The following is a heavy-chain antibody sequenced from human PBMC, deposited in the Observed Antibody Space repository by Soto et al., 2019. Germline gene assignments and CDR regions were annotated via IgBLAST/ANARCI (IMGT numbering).Heavy chain of an antibody. CDR2: VSASGSIT. V-gene: IGHV3-23*01. CDR1: GFTFSSYD. D-gene: IGHD2-15*01. CDR3: AKGDCSGGRCYRGFDY. J-gene: IGHJ4*02. Sequence: VQVLESGGGLVQPGGSLRLSCAASGFTFSSYDMSWVRQAPGKGLEWVSGVSASGSITSYADSAKGRFTISRDNAKNTMFLQMNSLRAEDTAVYFCAKGDCSGGRCYRGFDYWGQGTLVTVSS.